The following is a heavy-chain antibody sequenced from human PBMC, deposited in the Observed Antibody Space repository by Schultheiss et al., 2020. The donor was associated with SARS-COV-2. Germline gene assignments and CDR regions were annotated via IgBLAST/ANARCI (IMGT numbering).Heavy chain of an antibody. CDR1: GFTFSSYA. J-gene: IGHJ3*02. CDR2: ISGSGGST. CDR3: ARDPDYGDYVGAFDI. D-gene: IGHD4-17*01. Sequence: GGSLRLSCAASGFTFSSYAMSWVRQAPGKGLEWVSAISGSGGSTYYADSVKGRFTISRDNSKNTLYLQMNSLRAEDTAVYYCARDPDYGDYVGAFDIWGQGTMVTVSS. V-gene: IGHV3-23*01.